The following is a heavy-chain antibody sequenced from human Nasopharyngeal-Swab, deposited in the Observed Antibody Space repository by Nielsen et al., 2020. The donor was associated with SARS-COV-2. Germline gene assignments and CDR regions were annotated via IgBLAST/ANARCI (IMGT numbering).Heavy chain of an antibody. V-gene: IGHV1-69*06. CDR1: GGTFSSYA. Sequence: SVQVSCKASGGTFSSYAISWVRQAPGQGLEWMGGIIPIFGTANYAQKFQGRVTITADKSTSTVFMDLSSLRSEDTTVYYCARRGRCSGSSCDMDVWGQGTTVTVSS. CDR2: IIPIFGTA. D-gene: IGHD2-2*01. J-gene: IGHJ6*02. CDR3: ARRGRCSGSSCDMDV.